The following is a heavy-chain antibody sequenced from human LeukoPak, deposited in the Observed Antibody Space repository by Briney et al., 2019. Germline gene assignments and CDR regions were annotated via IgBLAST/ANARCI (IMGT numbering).Heavy chain of an antibody. J-gene: IGHJ4*02. D-gene: IGHD6-19*01. CDR3: ARGESYSSGWLAN. V-gene: IGHV3-53*01. CDR1: GFTVSSNY. CDR2: IYSGGST. Sequence: GGSLRLSCAASGFTVSSNYMSWDRQAPGKGLEWVSVIYSGGSTYYADSVKGRFTISRDNSKNTLYLQMNSLRAEDTAVYYCARGESYSSGWLANWGQGTLVTVSS.